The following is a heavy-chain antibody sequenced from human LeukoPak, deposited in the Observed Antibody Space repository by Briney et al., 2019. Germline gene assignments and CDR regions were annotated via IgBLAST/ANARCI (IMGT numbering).Heavy chain of an antibody. CDR2: ISAYDGNT. J-gene: IGHJ4*02. CDR3: ARDGYGSGKGYFDY. D-gene: IGHD3-10*01. Sequence: ASVKVSCKASGYTFISYGFSWVRQAPGQGLEWMGWISAYDGNTKSAQKFQGRVTTTTDTSTSTAYMELRSLRSDDTAVYYCARDGYGSGKGYFDYWGQGSLVTVSS. V-gene: IGHV1-18*01. CDR1: GYTFISYG.